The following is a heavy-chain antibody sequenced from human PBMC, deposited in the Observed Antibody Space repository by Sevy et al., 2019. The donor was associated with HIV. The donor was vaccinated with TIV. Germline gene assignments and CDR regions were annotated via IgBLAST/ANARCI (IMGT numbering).Heavy chain of an antibody. V-gene: IGHV3-21*01. CDR2: ISSGSSYI. Sequence: GGSLRLSCAASGFTFSSYSLSSYSMNWVRQAPGKGLEWVSSISSGSSYIFYADSVKGRFTISRDNAKNSLYLQMNSLRAEDTAVYYCARDRGVGTSSYGMVVWGQGTTVTVSS. CDR1: GFTFSSYSLSSYS. D-gene: IGHD1-26*01. J-gene: IGHJ6*02. CDR3: ARDRGVGTSSYGMVV.